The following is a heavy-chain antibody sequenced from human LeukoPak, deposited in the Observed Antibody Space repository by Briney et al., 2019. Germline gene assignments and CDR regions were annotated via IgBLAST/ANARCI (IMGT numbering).Heavy chain of an antibody. CDR1: GGSISSSSYY. J-gene: IGHJ4*02. Sequence: SETLSLTCPVSGGSISSSSYYWGWIRQPPGKGLGWIGSIYYSGSTYYNPSLKSRVTISVDTSKNQFSLKLSSVTAADTAVYYCARELGTRSDDFDYWGQGTLVTVSS. CDR3: ARELGTRSDDFDY. CDR2: IYYSGST. D-gene: IGHD7-27*01. V-gene: IGHV4-39*01.